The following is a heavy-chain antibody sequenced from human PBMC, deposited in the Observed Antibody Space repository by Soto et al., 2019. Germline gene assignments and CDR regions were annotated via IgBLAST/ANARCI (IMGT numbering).Heavy chain of an antibody. CDR2: ISHDGNSK. D-gene: IGHD2-21*01. CDR3: AKQFDLGVLEDY. CDR1: GFTFSDHG. J-gene: IGHJ4*02. V-gene: IGHV3-30*18. Sequence: QVQLVESGGGVVPPGTSLRLSCAASGFTFSDHGMHWVRQAPGKGLEWVAVISHDGNSKYYGDSVKGRFTVSRDNSNNIAYLQMNSLRLEDTAMYYCAKQFDLGVLEDYWGQGTLVTVSS.